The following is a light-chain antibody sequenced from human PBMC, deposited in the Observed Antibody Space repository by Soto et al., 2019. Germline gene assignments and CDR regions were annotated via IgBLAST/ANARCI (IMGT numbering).Light chain of an antibody. Sequence: QSVLTQPPSASGSPGQSVTISCTGTSSDVGASEYVSWYQQHPGKAPKLMIYQVSNRPSGVPDRFSGSKSGNTASLTISGLQAEDEADYYCSSYTNDKSYVFGTGTKVTVL. CDR2: QVS. V-gene: IGLV2-8*01. CDR1: SSDVGASEY. J-gene: IGLJ1*01. CDR3: SSYTNDKSYV.